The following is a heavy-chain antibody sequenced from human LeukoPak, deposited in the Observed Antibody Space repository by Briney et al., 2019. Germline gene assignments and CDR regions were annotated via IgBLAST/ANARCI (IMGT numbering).Heavy chain of an antibody. Sequence: SETLSLTCTVSGGSISSYYWSWIRQPAGKGLEWIGRIYTSGSTNYNPSLKSRVTMPVDTSKNQFSLKLSSVTAADTAVYYCARDEVVVPAAITSGFDPWGQGTLVTVSS. CDR3: ARDEVVVPAAITSGFDP. CDR1: GGSISSYY. J-gene: IGHJ5*02. CDR2: IYTSGST. D-gene: IGHD2-2*01. V-gene: IGHV4-4*07.